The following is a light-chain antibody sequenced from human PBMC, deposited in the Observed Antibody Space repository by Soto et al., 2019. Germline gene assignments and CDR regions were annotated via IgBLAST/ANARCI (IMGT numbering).Light chain of an antibody. Sequence: DIVLTHSPDTLSLSPGERATVSCRASQSVASLYLAWYQQKPGQAPRLLIFGASSRASGIPDRFSGSGSGTDFTLTISRLEPEDFALYYCQHYGDSSWTFGQGTKVDIK. J-gene: IGKJ1*01. CDR1: QSVASLY. CDR3: QHYGDSSWT. CDR2: GAS. V-gene: IGKV3-20*01.